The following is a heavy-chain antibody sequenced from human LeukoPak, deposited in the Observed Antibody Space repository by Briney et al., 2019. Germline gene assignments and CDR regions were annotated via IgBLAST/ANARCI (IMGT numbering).Heavy chain of an antibody. D-gene: IGHD3/OR15-3a*01. CDR2: IYHSGST. Sequence: SETLSLTCAVSGGSISSSNWWSWVSQPPGKGLEWIGEIYHSGSTNYNPSLKSRVTISVDKSKNQFSLKLSSVTAADTAVYYCASGEFRHGLQVDYWGQGTLVAVSS. J-gene: IGHJ4*02. V-gene: IGHV4-4*02. CDR3: ASGEFRHGLQVDY. CDR1: GGSISSSNW.